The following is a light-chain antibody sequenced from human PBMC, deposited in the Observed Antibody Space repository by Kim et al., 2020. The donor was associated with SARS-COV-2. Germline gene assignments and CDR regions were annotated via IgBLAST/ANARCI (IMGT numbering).Light chain of an antibody. CDR2: VAS. CDR1: QSVNSTN. CDR3: QQYGSSWT. V-gene: IGKV3-20*01. Sequence: EIALTQSPGTLSLSPGESATLSCRASQSVNSTNRAWYQRKHGRVPRLLIYVASSWATGIPDRFSGSGSGTDFTLNISRLEPEDFAVYYCQQYGSSWTFGQGTKVDIK. J-gene: IGKJ1*01.